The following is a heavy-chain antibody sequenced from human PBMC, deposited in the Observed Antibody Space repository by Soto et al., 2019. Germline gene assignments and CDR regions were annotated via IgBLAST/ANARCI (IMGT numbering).Heavy chain of an antibody. CDR1: GFSLRSSGVG. V-gene: IGHV2-5*02. CDR3: PHIAHYHTSAHYHN. D-gene: IGHD3-22*01. CDR2: IYWDDDK. J-gene: IGHJ4*02. Sequence: QITLKESGPTLVNPTQTLTLTCSFSGFSLRSSGVGVGWIRQPPGKALEWLALIYWDDDKRYSPSLKSRLAITKHTSNNPLALTMTNIDPVDTATYYCPHIAHYHTSAHYHNWGQGTLVTVSS.